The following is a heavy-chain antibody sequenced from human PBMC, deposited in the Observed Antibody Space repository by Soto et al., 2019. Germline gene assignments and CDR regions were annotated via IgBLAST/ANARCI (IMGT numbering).Heavy chain of an antibody. CDR2: ISYDGSNK. Sequence: QVQLVESGGGVVQPGRSLRLSCAASGFTFSSYGMHWVRQAPGKGLEWVAVISYDGSNKYYADSVKGRFTISRDNSKNTLYLQMNSLRAEDTAVYYCAKAPRKYFDYWGQGTLVTVSS. CDR3: AKAPRKYFDY. J-gene: IGHJ4*02. V-gene: IGHV3-30*18. CDR1: GFTFSSYG.